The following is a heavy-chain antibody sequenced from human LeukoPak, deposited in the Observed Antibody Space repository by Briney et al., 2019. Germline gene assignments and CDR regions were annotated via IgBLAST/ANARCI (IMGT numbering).Heavy chain of an antibody. Sequence: GGSLRLSCAASGFTFSDYYMSWIRQAPGKGLEWVSYISSSGSTIYYADSVKGRFTISRDNSKNTLYLQMNSLRAEDTAVYYCAKVALWFGESYWGQGTLVTVSS. CDR1: GFTFSDYY. D-gene: IGHD3-10*01. CDR2: ISSSGSTI. CDR3: AKVALWFGESY. V-gene: IGHV3-11*01. J-gene: IGHJ4*02.